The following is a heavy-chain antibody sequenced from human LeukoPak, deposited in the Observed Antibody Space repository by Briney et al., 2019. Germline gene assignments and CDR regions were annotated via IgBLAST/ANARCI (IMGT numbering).Heavy chain of an antibody. CDR2: INHGGST. Sequence: SETLSLTCAVSGGSFSGHYWNWIRQPPGKGLEWIGEINHGGSTNYNPSLKSRVTISVDTSQRQFSLRLSSVTAADTAVYYCAKEKVPLWFGELSWFDPWGQGTLVTVSS. CDR3: AKEKVPLWFGELSWFDP. D-gene: IGHD3-10*01. V-gene: IGHV4-34*01. J-gene: IGHJ5*02. CDR1: GGSFSGHY.